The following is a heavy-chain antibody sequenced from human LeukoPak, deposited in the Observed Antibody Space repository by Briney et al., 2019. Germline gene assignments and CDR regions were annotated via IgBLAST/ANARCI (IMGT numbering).Heavy chain of an antibody. V-gene: IGHV3-23*01. CDR3: AKDRAGYTYGYFDY. D-gene: IGHD5-18*01. CDR1: GFTFRNYA. J-gene: IGHJ4*02. Sequence: PGGSLRLSCAASGFTFRNYAMSWVRQAPGKGLEWVSTVSATGGSTYYADSVKGRFTISRDDSKSTLLLQMNSLRAEDTAVYYCAKDRAGYTYGYFDYWGQGTLVTVSS. CDR2: VSATGGST.